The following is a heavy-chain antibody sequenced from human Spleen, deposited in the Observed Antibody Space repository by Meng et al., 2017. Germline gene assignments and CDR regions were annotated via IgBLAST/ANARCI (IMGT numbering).Heavy chain of an antibody. CDR1: GGAFSDYY. D-gene: IGHD4-11*01. CDR3: ARGPTTMAHDFDY. Sequence: QEQIERWGEGLLKACETLSRPCVVSGGAFSDYYWSWIRQPPGKGLEWIGEINHSGSTNYNPSLESRATISVDTSQNNLSLKLSSVTAADSAVYYCARGPTTMAHDFDYWGQGTLVTVSS. CDR2: INHSGST. J-gene: IGHJ4*02. V-gene: IGHV4-34*01.